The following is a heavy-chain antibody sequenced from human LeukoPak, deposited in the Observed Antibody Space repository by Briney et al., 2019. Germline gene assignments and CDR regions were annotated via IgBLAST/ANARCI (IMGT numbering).Heavy chain of an antibody. CDR3: AKGTLRSCSGSICYPFDY. V-gene: IGHV3-23*01. Sequence: GGSLRLSCTASGFTFGDYAMSWVRHAPGKALEWVSALTDSGANTYYAGSVKGRFTSSRDNSMNTLYLQMNGLGAEDTAVYYCAKGTLRSCSGSICYPFDYWGQGTLVTVSS. D-gene: IGHD2-15*01. CDR1: GFTFGDYA. CDR2: LTDSGANT. J-gene: IGHJ4*02.